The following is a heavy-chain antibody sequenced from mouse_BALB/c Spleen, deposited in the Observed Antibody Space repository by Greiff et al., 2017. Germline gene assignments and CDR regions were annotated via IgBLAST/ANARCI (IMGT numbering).Heavy chain of an antibody. V-gene: IGHV1S34*01. D-gene: IGHD2-3*01. CDR2: ISCYNGAT. CDR1: GYSFTGYY. CDR3: ARGGYYSYYAMDY. J-gene: IGHJ4*01. Sequence: LVKTGASVKISCKASGYSFTGYYMHWVKQSHGKILEWIGYISCYNGATSYNQKFKGKATFTVDTSSSTAYMQFNSLTSEDSAVYYCARGGYYSYYAMDYWGQGTSVTVSS.